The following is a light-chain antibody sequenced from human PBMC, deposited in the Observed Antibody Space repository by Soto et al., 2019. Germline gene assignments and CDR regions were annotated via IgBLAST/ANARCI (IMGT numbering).Light chain of an antibody. J-gene: IGKJ4*01. CDR2: GAT. V-gene: IGKV3D-15*01. CDR1: QSVNIY. Sequence: EIVMTQSPATLSVSPGERATLSCRASQSVNIYLAWYQQKPGQAPRLLIFGATYRATGIPARFSGSGSGTEFNLTIISLHSEDCAVYFCQQYHDWLRLTFGGGTKVEIK. CDR3: QQYHDWLRLT.